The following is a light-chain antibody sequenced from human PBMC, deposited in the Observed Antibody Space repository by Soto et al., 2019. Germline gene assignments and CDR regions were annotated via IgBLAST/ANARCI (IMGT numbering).Light chain of an antibody. J-gene: IGKJ1*01. CDR1: QVIRSTW. CDR2: KGS. CDR3: QQYAAQSPWT. Sequence: DVQMTQSPSTLSASVGDKVTITCRASQVIRSTWLAWFQQRPGKAPNVLIYKGSTLASGVSSRFSGSRSGTEFTLPISSLQPDDFATYFCQQYAAQSPWTFGQGTRVE. V-gene: IGKV1-5*03.